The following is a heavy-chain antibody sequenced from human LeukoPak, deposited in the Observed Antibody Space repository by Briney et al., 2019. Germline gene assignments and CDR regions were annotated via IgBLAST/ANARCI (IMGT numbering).Heavy chain of an antibody. Sequence: GGSLRLSCAASGFTFSSYWMSWVRQAPGKGLEWVANIKKDGSEKFYVDSVKGRFTISRDNSKNTLYLQMNSLRAEDTAVYYCAKGTGYMDVWGKGTTVTVSS. D-gene: IGHD3-10*01. CDR2: IKKDGSEK. J-gene: IGHJ6*03. CDR1: GFTFSSYW. V-gene: IGHV3-7*03. CDR3: AKGTGYMDV.